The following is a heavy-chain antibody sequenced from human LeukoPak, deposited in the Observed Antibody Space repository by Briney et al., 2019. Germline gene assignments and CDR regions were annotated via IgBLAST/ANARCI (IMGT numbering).Heavy chain of an antibody. J-gene: IGHJ4*02. CDR2: IYYSGST. V-gene: IGHV4-39*07. Sequence: SETLSLTCTVSGGSISSSSYYWGWIRQPPGKGLEWIGSIYYSGSTYYNPSLKSRVTISVDTSKNQFSLKLSSVTAAHTAVYYCAKIPHLGSGPYYFDYWGQATPVTASS. CDR3: AKIPHLGSGPYYFDY. CDR1: GGSISSSSYY. D-gene: IGHD3-3*02.